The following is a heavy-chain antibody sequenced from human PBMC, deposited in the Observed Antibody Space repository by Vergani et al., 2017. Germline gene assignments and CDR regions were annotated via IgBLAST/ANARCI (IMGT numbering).Heavy chain of an antibody. D-gene: IGHD2-2*01. V-gene: IGHV1-18*01. J-gene: IGHJ6*02. Sequence: QVQLVQSGAEVKKPGASVKVSCTASGYTFTSYGISWVRQAPGQGLEWMGWISAYHGNTNYAQKLQGRVTMTTDTSTSTAYMELWSLRSDDTAVYYCARDQPFVLLPAAMIYYSYCMDVWGQGTTVTVSS. CDR3: ARDQPFVLLPAAMIYYSYCMDV. CDR2: ISAYHGNT. CDR1: GYTFTSYG.